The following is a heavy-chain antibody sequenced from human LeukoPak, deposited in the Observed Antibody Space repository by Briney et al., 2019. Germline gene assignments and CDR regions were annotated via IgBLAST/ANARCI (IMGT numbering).Heavy chain of an antibody. D-gene: IGHD3-10*01. CDR1: GGSISSYY. CDR3: ARVDNYGSGSYRPHFDY. V-gene: IGHV4-59*08. Sequence: SETLSLTCTVSGGSISSYYWSWIRQPPGKGLEWIGYIYYSGSTNYNPSLKSRVTISVDTSKNQFSLKLSSVTAADTAVYYCARVDNYGSGSYRPHFDYWGQGTLVTVSS. J-gene: IGHJ4*02. CDR2: IYYSGST.